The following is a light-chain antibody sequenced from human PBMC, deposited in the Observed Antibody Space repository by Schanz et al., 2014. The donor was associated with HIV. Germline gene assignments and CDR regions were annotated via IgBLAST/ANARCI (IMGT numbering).Light chain of an antibody. CDR1: QSVSSSY. Sequence: EIVLTQSPGTLSLSPRGRATLACRASQSVSSSYLAWYQQKPGQAPRLLIYGASSRATGIPDRFSGSQSGTDFTLTISRLEPEDFAVFYCQHYGSSPPYTFGQGTKLEIK. J-gene: IGKJ2*01. V-gene: IGKV3-20*01. CDR3: QHYGSSPPYT. CDR2: GAS.